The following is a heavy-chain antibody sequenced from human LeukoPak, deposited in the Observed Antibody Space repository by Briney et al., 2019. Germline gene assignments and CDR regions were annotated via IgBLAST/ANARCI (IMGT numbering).Heavy chain of an antibody. CDR2: ISGSGGST. CDR1: GFTFSSYA. D-gene: IGHD6-13*01. Sequence: GGSLRLSCAASGFTFSSYAMSWVRQAPGKGLEWVSAISGSGGSTYYADSVKGRFTISRDNSKNTLYLQMNSLRAEDKAVYYCPGVEQQRVMEYYVDCLGRGTLVSDSS. CDR3: PGVEQQRVMEYYVDC. V-gene: IGHV3-23*01. J-gene: IGHJ4*02.